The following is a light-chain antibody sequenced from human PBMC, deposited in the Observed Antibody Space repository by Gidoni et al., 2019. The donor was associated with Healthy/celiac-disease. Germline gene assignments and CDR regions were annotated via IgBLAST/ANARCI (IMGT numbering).Light chain of an antibody. CDR1: SSNIGSNT. CDR2: SNN. CDR3: AAWDDSLNGRV. Sequence: QSVLTQPPSASGTPGQRANISCSGSSSNIGSNTVNWYQQLPGTAPKLLIYSNNQRPSGVPDRFSGSKSGTSASLAISGLQSEDEADYYCAAWDDSLNGRVFGGGTKLTVL. V-gene: IGLV1-44*01. J-gene: IGLJ3*02.